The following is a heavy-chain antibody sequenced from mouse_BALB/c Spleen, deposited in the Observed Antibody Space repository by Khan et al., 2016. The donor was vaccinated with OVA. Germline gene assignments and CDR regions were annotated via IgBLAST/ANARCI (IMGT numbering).Heavy chain of an antibody. CDR2: IAPANGNT. V-gene: IGHV14-3*02. CDR1: GFNIKDTY. J-gene: IGHJ1*01. CDR3: AHPSSKPRYIKV. Sequence: VQLKQSGAELVKPGASVRLSCTASGFNIKDTYIHWVKQRPEQGLEWIGRIAPANGNTKYDPKFQDKATITSDTSSNTSYLQLSSLTSEDTAVYYCAHPSSKPRYIKVWGAGTTVTVSS. D-gene: IGHD1-3*01.